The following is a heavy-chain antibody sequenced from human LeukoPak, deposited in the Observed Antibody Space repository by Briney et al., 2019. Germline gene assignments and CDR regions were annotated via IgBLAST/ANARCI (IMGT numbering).Heavy chain of an antibody. CDR1: EFTFDKYW. V-gene: IGHV3-74*01. D-gene: IGHD3-22*01. J-gene: IGHJ4*02. Sequence: GGSLRLSCAASEFTFDKYWMHWVRQAPGKGLVWVSRINGDGTIASYADSVKGAFIISRDNAKNTLYLQVSSLRAEDTAVYYCATGNYYDSRGYYTFGHWGQGTLVTVSS. CDR2: INGDGTIA. CDR3: ATGNYYDSRGYYTFGH.